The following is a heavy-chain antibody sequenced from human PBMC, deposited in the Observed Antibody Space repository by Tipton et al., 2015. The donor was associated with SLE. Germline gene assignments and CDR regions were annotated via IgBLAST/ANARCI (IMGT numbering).Heavy chain of an antibody. CDR2: ISSSSSYT. CDR1: GFTFSDYY. J-gene: IGHJ3*02. V-gene: IGHV3-11*03. D-gene: IGHD5-12*01. CDR3: ARTGYSGYDGEEYAFDI. Sequence: SLRLSCAASGFTFSDYYMSWIRQAPGKGLEWVSYISSSSSYTNYADSVKGRFTISRDNAKNSLYLQMNSLRAEDTAVCYCARTGYSGYDGEEYAFDIWGQGTMVTVSS.